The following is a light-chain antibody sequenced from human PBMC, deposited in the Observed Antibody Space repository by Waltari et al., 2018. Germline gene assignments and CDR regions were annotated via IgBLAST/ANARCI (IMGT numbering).Light chain of an antibody. CDR1: QSVGYY. CDR2: DAS. Sequence: EIVLTQSPDTLSLSPGERATISCRASQSVGYYLAWYQHKPGQAPRLLIHDASVRATGIPARFSGSGSGTDFTLTISRLEAEDFAVYFCLQRSNRPLTFGGGTKVEIK. V-gene: IGKV3-11*01. CDR3: LQRSNRPLT. J-gene: IGKJ4*01.